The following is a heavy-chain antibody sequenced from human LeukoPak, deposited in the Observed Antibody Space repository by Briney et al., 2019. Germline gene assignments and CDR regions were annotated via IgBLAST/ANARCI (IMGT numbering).Heavy chain of an antibody. CDR2: SSRKVDSYMT. CDR1: GLTFSDYY. V-gene: IGHV3-72*01. CDR3: ALLTTRTLPDTDS. Sequence: GGSLRLSCATSGLTFSDYYMDWVRQAPGNGLEWVARSSRKVDSYMTYYAASVRGRFTISRDVSNDLLFLQMSSLKTEDTAVYYCALLTTRTLPDTDSWGPGTLVTVSS. J-gene: IGHJ1*01. D-gene: IGHD1/OR15-1a*01.